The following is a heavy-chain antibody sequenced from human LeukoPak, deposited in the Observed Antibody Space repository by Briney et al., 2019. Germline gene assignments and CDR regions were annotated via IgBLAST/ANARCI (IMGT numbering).Heavy chain of an antibody. CDR2: IYTSGST. CDR3: AGGAVPPAIQFFQH. J-gene: IGHJ1*01. Sequence: SQTLSLTCAASGGSISSDSYYWSWIRQPAGKGLEWIGRIYTSGSTDYNLSLKSRVTISLDASKNQFSLKLSSVTAADTAVYYCAGGAVPPAIQFFQHWGQGTLVTVAS. V-gene: IGHV4-61*02. D-gene: IGHD2-2*02. CDR1: GGSISSDSYY.